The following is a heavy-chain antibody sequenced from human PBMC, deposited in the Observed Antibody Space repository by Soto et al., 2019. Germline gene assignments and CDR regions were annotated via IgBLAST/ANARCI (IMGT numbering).Heavy chain of an antibody. J-gene: IGHJ6*02. CDR3: ARETAMVMYYGMDV. Sequence: ASVKVSCKASGYTFTSYAMNWVRQAPGQGLEWMGWINTNTGNPTYAQGFTGRFVFSLDTSVSTAYLQICSLKAEDTAVYFCARETAMVMYYGMDVWGQGTTVTVSS. V-gene: IGHV7-4-1*01. CDR2: INTNTGNP. D-gene: IGHD5-18*01. CDR1: GYTFTSYA.